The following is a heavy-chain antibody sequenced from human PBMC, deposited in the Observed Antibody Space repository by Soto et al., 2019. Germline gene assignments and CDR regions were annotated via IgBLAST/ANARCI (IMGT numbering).Heavy chain of an antibody. CDR1: GFTFSSYA. V-gene: IGHV3-23*01. CDR3: AKAPFHEFWSETPYSYYGMDV. CDR2: ISGSGGST. Sequence: EVQLLESGGGLVQPGGSLRLSCAASGFTFSSYAMSWVRQAPGKGLEWVSAISGSGGSTYYADSVKGRFTISRDNSNNTLYLQMNSLRAEDTAVYYCAKAPFHEFWSETPYSYYGMDVWCQGTTVTVSS. D-gene: IGHD3-3*01. J-gene: IGHJ6*02.